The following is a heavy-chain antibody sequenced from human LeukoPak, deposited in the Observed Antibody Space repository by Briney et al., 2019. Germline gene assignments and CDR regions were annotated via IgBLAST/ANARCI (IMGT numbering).Heavy chain of an antibody. CDR1: GYTFTGYY. J-gene: IGHJ4*02. CDR2: INPNSGGT. Sequence: ASVKVSCKASGYTFTGYYMHWVRQAPGQGLEWMGRINPNSGGTNYAQKFQGRVTMTRDTSIGTAYMELSRLRSDDTAVYYCARDPLTDYDFWSGYPYWGQGTLVTVSS. D-gene: IGHD3-3*01. V-gene: IGHV1-2*06. CDR3: ARDPLTDYDFWSGYPY.